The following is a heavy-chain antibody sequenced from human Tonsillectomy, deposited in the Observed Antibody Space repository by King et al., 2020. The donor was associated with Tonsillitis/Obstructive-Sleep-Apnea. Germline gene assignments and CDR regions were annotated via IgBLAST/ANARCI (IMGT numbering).Heavy chain of an antibody. CDR2: IAGSGNSR. J-gene: IGHJ4*02. CDR1: GFTFADSA. CDR3: AKQSHYISGWWIQAY. D-gene: IGHD6-19*01. V-gene: IGHV3-23*01. Sequence: VQPGGSLRLSCAASGFTFADSAMTWVRQAPGKGLEWVSTIAGSGNSRYYADSVKGRFTISRDNSKSTLNLQMNSLRAEDTAMYFCAKQSHYISGWWIQAYWGQGTLVTVSS.